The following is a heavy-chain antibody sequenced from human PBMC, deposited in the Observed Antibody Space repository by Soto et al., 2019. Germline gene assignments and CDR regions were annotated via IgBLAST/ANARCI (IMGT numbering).Heavy chain of an antibody. Sequence: ASVKVSCKVSGYTISELSMHWVRQAPGKGLEWMGGFHPQNGEKIYAQRFQGRVTMTEETSSDTAYMELSSLRSEDTAMYYCASRLRFFDFWSGVYDWGQGTMVTVSS. CDR2: FHPQNGEK. D-gene: IGHD3-3*01. J-gene: IGHJ3*01. CDR1: GYTISELS. V-gene: IGHV1-24*01. CDR3: ASRLRFFDFWSGVYD.